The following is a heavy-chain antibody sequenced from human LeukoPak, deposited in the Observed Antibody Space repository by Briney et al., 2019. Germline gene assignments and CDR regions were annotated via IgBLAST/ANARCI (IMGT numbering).Heavy chain of an antibody. CDR3: ARARSPNIAVAGACFDY. CDR2: IYTSGST. J-gene: IGHJ4*02. Sequence: SDTLSLSCTVSGGFISSYYWSWIRQPAGKGLESIGRIYTSGSTNYNPSLKSRVTMSVDTSKNQFSLKLNSVTAADTAVYYCARARSPNIAVAGACFDYWGQGTLVTVSS. D-gene: IGHD6-19*01. V-gene: IGHV4-4*07. CDR1: GGFISSYY.